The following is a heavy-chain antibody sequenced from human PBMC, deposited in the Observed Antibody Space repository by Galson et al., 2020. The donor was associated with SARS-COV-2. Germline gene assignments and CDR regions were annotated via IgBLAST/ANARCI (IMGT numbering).Heavy chain of an antibody. D-gene: IGHD3-10*01. CDR3: ARVAPYYYGSGTYYFDS. CDR2: IYYSGTT. V-gene: IGHV4-38-2*02. CDR1: GYSISSGYY. J-gene: IGHJ4*02. Sequence: ASETLSLTCTVSGYSISSGYYWGWVRQPPGKGLEWIGIIYYSGTTHQNSSLKSRVTISLDTSKNQFSLKLSSVTAADTAVYYCARVAPYYYGSGTYYFDSWGQGTLVTVSS.